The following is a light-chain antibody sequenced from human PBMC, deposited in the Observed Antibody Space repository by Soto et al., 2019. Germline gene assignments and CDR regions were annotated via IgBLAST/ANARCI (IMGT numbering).Light chain of an antibody. Sequence: EIVLTQSPGALSLSPGERGTLSCRASQSVSSSNLAWFQQKPGQAPRLLIFGTSSRATGIPGRFSGSGSGTDFTLTISRLEVEDCAVYYCQHYGRSTWTFGQGTKVEIK. V-gene: IGKV3-20*01. J-gene: IGKJ1*01. CDR1: QSVSSSN. CDR2: GTS. CDR3: QHYGRSTWT.